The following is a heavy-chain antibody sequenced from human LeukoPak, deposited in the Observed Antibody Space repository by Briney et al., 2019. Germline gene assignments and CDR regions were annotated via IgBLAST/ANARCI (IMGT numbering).Heavy chain of an antibody. V-gene: IGHV1-69*13. CDR1: GGTFSGYA. D-gene: IGHD3-9*01. J-gene: IGHJ4*02. CDR2: IIPIFGTA. CDR3: ARGWVDWLLFY. Sequence: ASVKVSCKASGGTFSGYAISWVRQAPGQGLEWMGGIIPIFGTANYAQKFQARVTITADESTSTAYMELSSLRSEDTAVYYCARGWVDWLLFYWGQGTLVTVSS.